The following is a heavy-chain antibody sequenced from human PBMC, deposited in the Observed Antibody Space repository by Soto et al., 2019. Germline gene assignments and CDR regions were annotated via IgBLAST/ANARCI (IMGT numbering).Heavy chain of an antibody. J-gene: IGHJ4*02. V-gene: IGHV3-11*04. CDR1: GFTFSDYY. CDR3: AREGINNYNEYYFDS. CDR2: ISSSGSTI. Sequence: GGSLRLSCAASGFTFSDYYMSWIRQAPGKGLEWVSYISSSGSTIYYADSVKGRFTISRDNAKNSLYLQMNGLRAEDTAVYYCAREGINNYNEYYFDSWGQGTVVTVSS. D-gene: IGHD4-4*01.